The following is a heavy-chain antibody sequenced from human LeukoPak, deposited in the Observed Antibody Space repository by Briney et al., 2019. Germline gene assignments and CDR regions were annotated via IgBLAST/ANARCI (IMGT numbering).Heavy chain of an antibody. CDR2: TSGSI. D-gene: IGHD3/OR15-3a*01. Sequence: PETLSLTCAVSGASISSHYWSWIRQPPGKGLEWIGYTSGSISDNPSLKSRVAVSVDPSQNQVSLSLTSVTAADTAVYYCARVLAIFGLDTTDFYMDVWGKGTTVTISS. CDR3: ARVLAIFGLDTTDFYMDV. V-gene: IGHV4-59*11. J-gene: IGHJ6*03. CDR1: GASISSHY.